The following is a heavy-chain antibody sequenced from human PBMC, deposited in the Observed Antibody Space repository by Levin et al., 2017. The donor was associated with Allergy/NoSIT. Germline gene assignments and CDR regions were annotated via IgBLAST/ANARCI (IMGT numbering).Heavy chain of an antibody. V-gene: IGHV1-2*02. CDR1: GYTFKDHY. CDR3: ARDQRRIWLTTVPGSMAY. CDR2: INPKSGAT. D-gene: IGHD6-19*01. J-gene: IGHJ1*01. Sequence: ASVKVSCKASGYTFKDHYIHWVRQAPGQGLEWMAWINPKSGATRFAQKFQGRVTMTRDTPSGTVHMELSRLKSDDTAVYFCARDQRRIWLTTVPGSMAYWGQGTLVTVSS.